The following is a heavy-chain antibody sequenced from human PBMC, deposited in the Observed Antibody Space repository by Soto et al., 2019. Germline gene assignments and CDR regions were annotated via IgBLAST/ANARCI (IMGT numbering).Heavy chain of an antibody. D-gene: IGHD2-15*01. V-gene: IGHV4-59*08. CDR1: GGSISSYY. CDR2: IYYSGST. CDR3: ARSSPRYCRGGSCSKRTHYIDY. Sequence: PSETLSLTCTVSGGSISSYYWSWIRQPPGKGLEWIGYIYYSGSTNYNPSLKSRVTISVDTSKNQFSLKLSSVTAADTAVYYCARSSPRYCRGGSCSKRTHYIDYWGQGTLVTVSS. J-gene: IGHJ4*02.